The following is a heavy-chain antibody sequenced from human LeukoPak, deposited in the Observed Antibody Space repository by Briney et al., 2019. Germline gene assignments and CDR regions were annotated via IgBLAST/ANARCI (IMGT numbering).Heavy chain of an antibody. D-gene: IGHD3-22*01. CDR1: GFTFSGSA. Sequence: GGSLRLSCAASGFTFSGSAIHWVRQASGKGLEWVGRIRSKTNNYATAYAASVKGRFTISRDDSKNTAYLQMNSLKTEDTAAYYCTRQDYYDSSNYYPFDYWGQGTLVTVSS. J-gene: IGHJ4*02. V-gene: IGHV3-73*01. CDR2: IRSKTNNYAT. CDR3: TRQDYYDSSNYYPFDY.